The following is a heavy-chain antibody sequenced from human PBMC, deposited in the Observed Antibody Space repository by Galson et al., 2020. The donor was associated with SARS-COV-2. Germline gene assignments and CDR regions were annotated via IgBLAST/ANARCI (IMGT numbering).Heavy chain of an antibody. V-gene: IGHV4-31*03. CDR2: IYYSGST. D-gene: IGHD1-1*01. CDR3: ARTSGGTDAFDI. J-gene: IGHJ3*02. Sequence: SQTLSLTCTVSGGSISRGGYSWSWIRQHPGKGLEWTGYIYYSGSTYYNPSLKSRVTISVDTSKTQFSLKLSSVTAADTAVYYCARTSGGTDAFDIWGQGTMVTVSS. CDR1: GGSISRGGYS.